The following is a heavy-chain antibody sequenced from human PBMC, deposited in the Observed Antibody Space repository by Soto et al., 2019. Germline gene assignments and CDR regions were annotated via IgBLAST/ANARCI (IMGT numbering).Heavy chain of an antibody. D-gene: IGHD7-27*01. CDR2: SYDGGRT. CDR1: GGSISNVNDC. CDR3: ARGPSGDKVDY. J-gene: IGHJ4*02. Sequence: QVQLQESGPGLVKPSETLSLTCTVSGGSISNVNDCWSWIRQSPDKGLEWIGHSYDGGRTYNNPSLKSRVTISVDTSKNQFSLKLSSVTVADTAVYYCARGPSGDKVDYWGQGTLVSVSS. V-gene: IGHV4-30-4*01.